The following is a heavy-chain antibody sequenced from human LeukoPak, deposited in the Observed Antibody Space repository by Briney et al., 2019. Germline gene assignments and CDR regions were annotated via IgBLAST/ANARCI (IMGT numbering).Heavy chain of an antibody. Sequence: SETLPLTCTVSGGSISSYYWSWIRQPPGKGLEWIGYIYYSGSTNYNPSLKSRVTISVDTSKNQFSLKLSSVTAADTAVYYCARVEMATIGPDAFDIWGQGTMVTVSS. V-gene: IGHV4-59*01. CDR3: ARVEMATIGPDAFDI. CDR1: GGSISSYY. J-gene: IGHJ3*02. D-gene: IGHD5-24*01. CDR2: IYYSGST.